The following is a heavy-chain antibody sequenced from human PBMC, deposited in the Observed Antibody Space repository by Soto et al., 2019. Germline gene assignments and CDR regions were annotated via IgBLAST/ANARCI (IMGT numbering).Heavy chain of an antibody. CDR3: ARDRGNSSGWFAFDI. D-gene: IGHD6-19*01. V-gene: IGHV1-2*04. J-gene: IGHJ3*02. CDR2: INPNSGGT. Sequence: ASVKVSCKASGYTFTGYYMHWVRQAPGQGLEWMGWINPNSGGTNYAQKFQGWVTMTRDTSISTAYMELSRLRSDDTAVYYCARDRGNSSGWFAFDIWGQGTMVTVSS. CDR1: GYTFTGYY.